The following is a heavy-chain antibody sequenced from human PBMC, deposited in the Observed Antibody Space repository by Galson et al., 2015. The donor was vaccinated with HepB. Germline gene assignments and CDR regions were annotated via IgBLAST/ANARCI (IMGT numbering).Heavy chain of an antibody. D-gene: IGHD5-18*01. CDR2: ISYDGSNK. CDR3: AKDGQRGYSYGYAGSQFDY. V-gene: IGHV3-30*18. J-gene: IGHJ4*02. CDR1: GFIFSSYG. Sequence: SLRLSCAASGFIFSSYGMHWVRQAPGKGLEWVAVISYDGSNKYYADSVKGRFTISRDNSKNTLYLQMNSLRAEDTAVYYCAKDGQRGYSYGYAGSQFDYWGQGTLVTVSS.